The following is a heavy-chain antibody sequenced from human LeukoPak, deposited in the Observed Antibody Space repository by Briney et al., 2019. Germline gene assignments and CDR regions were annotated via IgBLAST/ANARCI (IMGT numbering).Heavy chain of an antibody. Sequence: PGGSLRLSCSASGFTFSRSAMSWVRQAAGKGLEWVSGISGSGGDTYYTDSVKGRFTISRDNSKTTVYLQMNSLRTEDTATYCCAKEGRLTVAAVVVENYFDYWGQGTPVTVSA. CDR1: GFTFSRSA. D-gene: IGHD3-22*01. CDR2: ISGSGGDT. J-gene: IGHJ4*02. V-gene: IGHV3-23*01. CDR3: AKEGRLTVAAVVVENYFDY.